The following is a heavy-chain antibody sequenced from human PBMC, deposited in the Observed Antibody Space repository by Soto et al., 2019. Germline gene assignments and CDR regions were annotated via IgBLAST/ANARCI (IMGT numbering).Heavy chain of an antibody. CDR1: GFTISTYA. CDR3: AKDAVYNDGLWLMDS. D-gene: IGHD2-21*01. CDR2: VTGSGGQI. Sequence: VQLLESGGGLVQPGGSLRLSCAASGFTISTYAMTWVRQAPGKGLECVSGVTGSGGQIHYADSVKGRFTISKDNSKNTLYLQMSSLRDEDTALYYCAKDAVYNDGLWLMDSGGQGTLVTVSS. J-gene: IGHJ4*02. V-gene: IGHV3-23*01.